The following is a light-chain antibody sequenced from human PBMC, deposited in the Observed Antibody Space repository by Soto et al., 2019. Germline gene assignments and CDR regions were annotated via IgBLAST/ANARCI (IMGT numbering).Light chain of an antibody. CDR3: QQYNDWWT. V-gene: IGKV3-15*01. J-gene: IGKJ1*01. Sequence: EIVRTQSPATLSVSAGEGVTLSCRASQSVSSNLTWYQQKPGQAPRLLIYGASTRATGVPARFSGSGSGKECTLTISILQSKDFAVYYCQQYNDWWTFGQGTRV. CDR2: GAS. CDR1: QSVSSN.